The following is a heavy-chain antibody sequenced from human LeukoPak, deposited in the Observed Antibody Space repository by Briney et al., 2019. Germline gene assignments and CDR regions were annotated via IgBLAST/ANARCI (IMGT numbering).Heavy chain of an antibody. J-gene: IGHJ4*02. V-gene: IGHV1-18*01. Sequence: ASVKVSCKASGYTFTSYGISWVRQAPGQGLEWMGWISPYNGNTNYAQKLQGRVTMTTDTSTSTAYMELRSLRSDDTAVYYCARVSADYGDYEYFDYWGQGTLVTVSS. CDR1: GYTFTSYG. CDR3: ARVSADYGDYEYFDY. CDR2: ISPYNGNT. D-gene: IGHD4-17*01.